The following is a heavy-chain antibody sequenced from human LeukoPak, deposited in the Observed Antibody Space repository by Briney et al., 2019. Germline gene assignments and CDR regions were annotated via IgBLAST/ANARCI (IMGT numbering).Heavy chain of an antibody. CDR1: GGTFSSYA. D-gene: IGHD6-13*01. CDR2: IIPIFGTA. V-gene: IGHV1-69*13. CDR3: AMDYSFRSSSWFRYYYYGMDV. J-gene: IGHJ6*02. Sequence: GASVKVSCKASGGTFSSYAISWVRQAPGQGLEWMGGIIPIFGTANYAQKFQGRVTITADESTSTAYMELSSLRSEDTAVYYCAMDYSFRSSSWFRYYYYGMDVWGQGTTVTVSS.